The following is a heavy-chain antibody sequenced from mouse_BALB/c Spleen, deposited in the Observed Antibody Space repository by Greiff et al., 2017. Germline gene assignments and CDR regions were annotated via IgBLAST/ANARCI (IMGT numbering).Heavy chain of an antibody. Sequence: EVKLVESGGGLVKPGGSLKLSCAASGFTFSSYAMSWVRQTPEKRLEWVASISSGGSTYYPDSVKGRFTISRDNARNILYLQMSSLRSEDTAMYYCARGYGSSYNYAIDYWGQGTSVTVSS. V-gene: IGHV5-6-5*01. CDR2: ISSGGST. CDR1: GFTFSSYA. D-gene: IGHD1-1*01. J-gene: IGHJ4*01. CDR3: ARGYGSSYNYAIDY.